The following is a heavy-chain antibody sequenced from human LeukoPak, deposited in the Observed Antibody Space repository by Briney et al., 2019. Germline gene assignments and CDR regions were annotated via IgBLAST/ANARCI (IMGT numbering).Heavy chain of an antibody. V-gene: IGHV4-39*07. J-gene: IGHJ1*01. CDR1: GGSISSNTYY. D-gene: IGHD1-26*01. Sequence: SETLSLTCTVSGGSISSNTYYWVWIRQPPGKGLEWIGSIFYSGRTYYNPSLKSRVTISVDTSKNQFSLKLNSVTAADTAVFYCARGSGSYLAEYFQHWGQGTLVTVSS. CDR3: ARGSGSYLAEYFQH. CDR2: IFYSGRT.